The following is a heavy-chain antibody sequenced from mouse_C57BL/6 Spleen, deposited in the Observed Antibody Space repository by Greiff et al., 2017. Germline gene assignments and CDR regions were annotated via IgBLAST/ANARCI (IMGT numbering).Heavy chain of an antibody. D-gene: IGHD1-1*01. Sequence: VQLQQSGAELVRPGASVKLSCTASGFNIKDDYMHWVKQRPEQGLEWIGWIDPENGDTEYASKFQGKATITADTSSNTAYLQLSSLTSEDTAVYYCTYYYGSGPWFAYWGQGTLVTVSA. CDR3: TYYYGSGPWFAY. V-gene: IGHV14-4*01. CDR2: IDPENGDT. CDR1: GFNIKDDY. J-gene: IGHJ3*01.